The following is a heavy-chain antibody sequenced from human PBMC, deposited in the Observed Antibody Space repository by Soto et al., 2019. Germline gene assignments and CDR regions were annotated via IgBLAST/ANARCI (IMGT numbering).Heavy chain of an antibody. V-gene: IGHV4-31*03. D-gene: IGHD3-22*01. Sequence: SQPLCLTCPVSGGSISSGGYYWSWIRQHPGKGLEWIGYIYYSGSTYYNPSLKSRVTISVDTSKNQFSLKLSSVTAADTAVYYCARGRGTISGYYPFFDYWGQGTLVTVSS. J-gene: IGHJ4*02. CDR3: ARGRGTISGYYPFFDY. CDR2: IYYSGST. CDR1: GGSISSGGYY.